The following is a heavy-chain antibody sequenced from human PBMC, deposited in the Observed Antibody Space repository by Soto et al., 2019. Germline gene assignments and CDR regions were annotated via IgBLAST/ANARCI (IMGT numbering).Heavy chain of an antibody. V-gene: IGHV1-69*12. J-gene: IGHJ4*02. D-gene: IGHD3-22*01. Sequence: QVQLVQSGAEVKKPGSSVKVSCKASGGTFSSYAISWVQPAPGQGLEWMGGIIPIFGTANYAQKFQGRVTITADXXXSTAYMXXXXXXXXDTAVYYCARDDSSGYYFDYWGQGTLVTVSS. CDR2: IIPIFGTA. CDR3: ARDDSSGYYFDY. CDR1: GGTFSSYA.